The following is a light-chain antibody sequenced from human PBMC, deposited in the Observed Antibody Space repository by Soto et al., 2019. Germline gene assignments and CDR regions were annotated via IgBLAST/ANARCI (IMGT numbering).Light chain of an antibody. Sequence: SAAGGDSVTITCLASDTIATWLAWYQQKPGKAPKLLIYSASSLQSGVPSRFSGSGFGTDFTLTISSLQPEDFATYYCQQDYTCPLTVGQGTRLEI. CDR1: DTIATW. CDR3: QQDYTCPLT. J-gene: IGKJ5*01. V-gene: IGKV1D-12*01. CDR2: SAS.